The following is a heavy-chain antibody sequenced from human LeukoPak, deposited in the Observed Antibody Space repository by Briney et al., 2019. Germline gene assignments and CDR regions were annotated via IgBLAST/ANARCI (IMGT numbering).Heavy chain of an antibody. J-gene: IGHJ4*02. Sequence: PGGSLRLSCAASGFTFSSYAVSWVRQAPGKGLEWVSSISGSGGTTYYADSVKGRFTISRDNSKNTLYLQMNSLRPDDMAVYYCAKGNGKAAAGSVVDYWGQGTLVTVSS. CDR3: AKGNGKAAAGSVVDY. V-gene: IGHV3-23*01. D-gene: IGHD6-13*01. CDR1: GFTFSSYA. CDR2: ISGSGGTT.